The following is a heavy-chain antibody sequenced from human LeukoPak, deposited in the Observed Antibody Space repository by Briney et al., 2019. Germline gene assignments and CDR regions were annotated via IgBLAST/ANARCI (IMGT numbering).Heavy chain of an antibody. Sequence: ASVKVSCKASGGTFSSYAISWVRQAPGQGLEWLGRISPNSGVPNYAQKFQGRVPITRDTSVNTVYMELNGLKSDDTGAYYCAREVGYSTSWYGRFDPWGQGTVVTVSS. CDR1: GGTFSSYA. V-gene: IGHV1-2*05. J-gene: IGHJ5*02. CDR3: AREVGYSTSWYGRFDP. D-gene: IGHD6-13*01. CDR2: ISPNSGVP.